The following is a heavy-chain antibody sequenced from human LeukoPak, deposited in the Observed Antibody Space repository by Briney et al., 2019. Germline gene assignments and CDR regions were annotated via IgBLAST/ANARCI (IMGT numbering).Heavy chain of an antibody. J-gene: IGHJ4*02. V-gene: IGHV4-61*02. D-gene: IGHD5-24*01. CDR1: GGSISSGSYY. Sequence: SQTLSLTCTVSGGSISSGSYYWSWIRQPAGKGLEWIGRIYTSGSTNYNPSLKSRVTISVDTSKNQFSLKLSSVTAADTAVYYCARRKLGDGSWVYWGQGTLVTVSS. CDR3: ARRKLGDGSWVY. CDR2: IYTSGST.